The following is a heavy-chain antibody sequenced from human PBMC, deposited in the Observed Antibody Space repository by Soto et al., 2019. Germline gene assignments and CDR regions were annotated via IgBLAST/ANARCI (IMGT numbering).Heavy chain of an antibody. CDR3: ARENGDLPYYYYGMEV. J-gene: IGHJ6*02. D-gene: IGHD4-17*01. CDR1: GGSISSYY. V-gene: IGHV4-59*01. Sequence: SETLSLTCTVSGGSISSYYWSWIRQPPGKGLEWIGYIYYSGSTNYNPSLKSRVTISVDTSKNQFSLKLSSVTAADTAVYYCARENGDLPYYYYGMEVWGQGTTVTVSS. CDR2: IYYSGST.